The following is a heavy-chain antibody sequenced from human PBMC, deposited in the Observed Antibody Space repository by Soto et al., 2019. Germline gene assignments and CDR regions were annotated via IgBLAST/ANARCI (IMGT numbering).Heavy chain of an antibody. CDR1: GFTFSSYV. CDR3: ARDRGYCSGGSCYYYGMDV. CDR2: ISYDGSNK. J-gene: IGHJ6*02. Sequence: GGSLRLSCAASGFTFSSYVMHWVRQAPGKGLEWVAVISYDGSNKYYADSVKGRFTISRDNSKNTLYLQMNSLRAEDTAVYYCARDRGYCSGGSCYYYGMDVWGQGTTVTVSS. D-gene: IGHD2-15*01. V-gene: IGHV3-30-3*01.